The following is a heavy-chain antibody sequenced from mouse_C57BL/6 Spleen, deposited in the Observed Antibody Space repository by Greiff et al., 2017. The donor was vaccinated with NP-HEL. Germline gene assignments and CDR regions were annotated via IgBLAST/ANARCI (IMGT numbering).Heavy chain of an antibody. D-gene: IGHD2-5*01. J-gene: IGHJ1*03. CDR1: GYAFSSSW. Sequence: QVQLQQSGPELVKPGASVKISCKASGYAFSSSWMNWVKQRPGKGLEWIGRIYPGDGDTNYNGKFKGKATLTADKSSSTAYMQLSSLTSEDSAVYFCATNSNYHFDVWGTGTTVTVSS. CDR3: ATNSNYHFDV. V-gene: IGHV1-82*01. CDR2: IYPGDGDT.